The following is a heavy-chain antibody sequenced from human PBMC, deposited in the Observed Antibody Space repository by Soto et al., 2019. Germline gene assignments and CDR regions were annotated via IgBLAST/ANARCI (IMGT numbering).Heavy chain of an antibody. CDR1: GFTFSSYA. D-gene: IGHD3-3*01. CDR2: ISGSGGST. V-gene: IGHV3-23*01. CDR3: AKARRFLVEPNDY. J-gene: IGHJ4*02. Sequence: GGSLRLSCAASGFTFSSYAMSWVRQAPGKGLEWVSAISGSGGSTYYVDSVKGRFTISRDNSKNTLYLQMNSLRAEDTAVYYCAKARRFLVEPNDYWGQGTLVTVSS.